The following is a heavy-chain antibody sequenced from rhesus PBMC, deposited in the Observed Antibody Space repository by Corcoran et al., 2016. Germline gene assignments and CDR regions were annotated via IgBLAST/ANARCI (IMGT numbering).Heavy chain of an antibody. CDR3: AAHSSGWFYNSLDV. D-gene: IGHD6-31*01. CDR1: GGSISSTY. J-gene: IGHJ5-2*02. Sequence: QVQLQESGPGPVKPSETLALTCAVSGGSISSTYWSWIRQPPGKGLELIGRISGSGGSTDYNPSLKSRVTISTDTSKNQFSLKLSSVTAADTAVYYCAAHSSGWFYNSLDVWGRGVLVTVSS. V-gene: IGHV4-173*01. CDR2: ISGSGGST.